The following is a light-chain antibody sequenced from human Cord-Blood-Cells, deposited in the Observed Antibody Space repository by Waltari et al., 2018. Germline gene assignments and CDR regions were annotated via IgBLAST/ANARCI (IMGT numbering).Light chain of an antibody. CDR1: QSISSY. CDR3: QQSYTTPYT. Sequence: DIQMNQSPSSLSASVGDRVTITCRGSQSISSYLNWYQQKPGKAPKLLIYAASSLQSGVPARFSGSGSVTEFTLTISGLQPEDLSTYYCQQSYTTPYTFGQGTKLEIK. V-gene: IGKV1-39*01. J-gene: IGKJ2*01. CDR2: AAS.